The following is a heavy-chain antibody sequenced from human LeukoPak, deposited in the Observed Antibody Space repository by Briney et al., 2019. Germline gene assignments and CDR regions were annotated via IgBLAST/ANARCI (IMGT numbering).Heavy chain of an antibody. V-gene: IGHV4-59*01. CDR2: IYSSGNT. CDR3: AIEAPYSGYFDN. CDR1: GGSITSYY. J-gene: IGHJ4*02. Sequence: SETLSLTCTVSGGSITSYYWSWIRQPPGKGLEWIGYIYSSGNTDYNPSLRSRLTISVDTSKNQFSLKLNSMTAADTAVYYCAIEAPYSGYFDNWGQGTLVTVSS. D-gene: IGHD2-21*01.